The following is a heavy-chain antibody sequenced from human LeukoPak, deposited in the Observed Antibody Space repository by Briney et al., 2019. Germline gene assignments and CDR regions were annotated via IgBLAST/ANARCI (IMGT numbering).Heavy chain of an antibody. CDR3: APLWFGELSGY. J-gene: IGHJ4*02. D-gene: IGHD3-10*01. CDR1: XXXXXSYG. CDR2: IRYDGSNK. Sequence: GGSLXXSCXXXXXXXXSYGMHWVRQAPGKGLEWVAFIRYDGSNKYYADSVKGRFTISRDNSKNTLYLQMNSLRAEDTAVYYCAPLWFGELSGYGGQGTLVTVSS. V-gene: IGHV3-30*02.